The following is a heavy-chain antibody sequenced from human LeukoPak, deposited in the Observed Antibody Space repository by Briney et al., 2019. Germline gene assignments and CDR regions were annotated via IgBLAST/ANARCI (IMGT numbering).Heavy chain of an antibody. Sequence: GGSLRLSCTVCVLIFCDYGMSWVRQAPGKGLEGVGFIQSRTYGGATQYAASVKGGFTISRDDSKSIAYLEMNSLKTEDTAVYYCTIYNWNSLDYWGQGTLVTVSS. V-gene: IGHV3-49*04. CDR2: IQSRTYGGAT. CDR3: TIYNWNSLDY. CDR1: VLIFCDYG. D-gene: IGHD1-7*01. J-gene: IGHJ4*02.